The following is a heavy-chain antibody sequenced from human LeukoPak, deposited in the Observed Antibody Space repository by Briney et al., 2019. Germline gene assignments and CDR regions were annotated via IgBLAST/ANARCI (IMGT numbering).Heavy chain of an antibody. J-gene: IGHJ4*02. Sequence: GGSLRLSCTTSGFAFTGYGLNWVRQAPGKGLEWISSMSGNAVDAYYADSVKGRFTISRDTSKDTLYLQMNSLRDEDTALYYCAKAEASGYNYGPFDDWGQRTLLTVSS. V-gene: IGHV3-23*01. CDR3: AKAEASGYNYGPFDD. CDR2: MSGNAVDA. D-gene: IGHD5-18*01. CDR1: GFAFTGYG.